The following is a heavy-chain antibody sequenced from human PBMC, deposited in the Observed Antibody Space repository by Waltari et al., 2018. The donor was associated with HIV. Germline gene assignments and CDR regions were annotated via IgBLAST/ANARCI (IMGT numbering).Heavy chain of an antibody. CDR3: ATETCVRGVKAGS. Sequence: QVQLVQSGAEVKKPGASVKVSCKVSGYTLTELSMHWVRQDPGKWLEWMGSVDPKVGEADYPQKFQGRVTMPEDTSTHTSYVDLSILRSEDTAVYYCATETCVRGVKAGSWGQGTLVTVSS. J-gene: IGHJ5*02. CDR1: GYTLTELS. D-gene: IGHD3-10*02. V-gene: IGHV1-24*01. CDR2: VDPKVGEA.